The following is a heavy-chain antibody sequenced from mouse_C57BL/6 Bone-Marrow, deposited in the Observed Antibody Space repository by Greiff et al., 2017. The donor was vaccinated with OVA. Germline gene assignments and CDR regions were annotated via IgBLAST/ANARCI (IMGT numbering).Heavy chain of an antibody. CDR3: ARGGTTHWYFDV. D-gene: IGHD1-1*01. CDR1: GYTFTDYY. CDR2: INPYNGGT. Sequence: VQLQQSGPVLVKPGASVKMSCKASGYTFTDYYMNWVKQSHGKSLEWIGVINPYNGGTSYNQKFKGKATLTVDKSSSTAYMELNSLTSEHSAVYYCARGGTTHWYFDVWGTGTTVTVSS. J-gene: IGHJ1*03. V-gene: IGHV1-19*01.